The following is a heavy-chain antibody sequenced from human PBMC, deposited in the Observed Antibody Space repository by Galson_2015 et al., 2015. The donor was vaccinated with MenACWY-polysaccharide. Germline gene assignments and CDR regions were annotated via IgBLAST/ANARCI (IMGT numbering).Heavy chain of an antibody. V-gene: IGHV3-7*01. CDR3: ARGHLGLGL. D-gene: IGHD7-27*01. Sequence: APRLSCAASGFTFSYWGVNWGRPGPGEGVGWGARIKKDGSEKYYVDSVKGRFTISRDNAKDSLYLQMNSLRADDTAVYFCARGHLGLGLWGQGTTVTVSS. CDR1: GFTFSYWG. CDR2: IKKDGSEK. J-gene: IGHJ6*02.